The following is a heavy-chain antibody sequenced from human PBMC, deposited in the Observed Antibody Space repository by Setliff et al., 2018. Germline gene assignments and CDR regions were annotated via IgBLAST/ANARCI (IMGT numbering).Heavy chain of an antibody. CDR3: ARDPGYPSGVAGGFDT. D-gene: IGHD2-2*03. Sequence: PSETLSLTCSLSGDFISSGSYYWSWIRQTAGNGLEWIGHVSSRGNTNYNPSLKSRVTISIDTSSKHFSLILTSVTAADTAVYYCARDPGYPSGVAGGFDTWGQGTTVTVS. J-gene: IGHJ3*02. CDR2: VSSRGNT. CDR1: GDFISSGSYY. V-gene: IGHV4-61*09.